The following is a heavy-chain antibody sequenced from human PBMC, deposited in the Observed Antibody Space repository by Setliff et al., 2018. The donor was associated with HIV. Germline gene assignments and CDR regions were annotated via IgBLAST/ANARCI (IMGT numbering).Heavy chain of an antibody. CDR1: GFTFRNFW. D-gene: IGHD5-12*01. V-gene: IGHV3-33*04. Sequence: GGSLRLSCAASGFTFRNFWMNWVRQAPGKGLHWLAVSWFDGNNRRYAASVKGRFTVSGDNSKNTLYLHLDSLTAEDTAVYYCATSPPGGSSDYIWGSDYFDHWGQGALVTVSS. J-gene: IGHJ4*02. CDR2: SWFDGNNR. CDR3: ATSPPGGSSDYIWGSDYFDH.